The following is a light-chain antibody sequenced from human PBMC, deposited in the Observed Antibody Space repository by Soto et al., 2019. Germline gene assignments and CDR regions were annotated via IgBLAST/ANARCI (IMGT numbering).Light chain of an antibody. CDR2: GAS. CDR3: QQCGSSRRT. Sequence: EIVLSQSPGTLSLSPGERATLSCRASQSVTSDCLAWYRQRPGQAPRLLIYGASTRATVTPDMISGSGSGKDFPLTISRLEPEDFAVYYCQQCGSSRRTFGQGTRVEVK. CDR1: QSVTSDC. V-gene: IGKV3-20*01. J-gene: IGKJ1*01.